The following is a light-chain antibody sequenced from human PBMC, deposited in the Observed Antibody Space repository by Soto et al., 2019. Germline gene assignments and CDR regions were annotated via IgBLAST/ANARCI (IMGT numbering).Light chain of an antibody. Sequence: EIVLTHSPGTLSLSPGEIATLSCRAIQSVSSSYLAWYQQKPGQAPRLLIYGASSRAAGIPDRFSGGGSGTDFTLTISSLEPEDSAVYYCQQSNVWPPVNFGQGTRLEIK. CDR2: GAS. J-gene: IGKJ5*01. CDR3: QQSNVWPPVN. CDR1: QSVSSSY. V-gene: IGKV3D-20*02.